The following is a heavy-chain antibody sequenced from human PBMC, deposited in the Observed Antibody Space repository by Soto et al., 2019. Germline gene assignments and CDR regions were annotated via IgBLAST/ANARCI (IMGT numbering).Heavy chain of an antibody. V-gene: IGHV3-53*01. J-gene: IGHJ4*02. CDR3: ASGRYSSGWAPFDY. Sequence: GGSLRLSCAASGFTVSSNYMSWVRQAPGKGLEWVSVIYSGGSTYYADSVKGRFTISRDNSKNTLYLQINSLRAEDTAVYYCASGRYSSGWAPFDYWGQGTLVTVSS. D-gene: IGHD6-19*01. CDR1: GFTVSSNY. CDR2: IYSGGST.